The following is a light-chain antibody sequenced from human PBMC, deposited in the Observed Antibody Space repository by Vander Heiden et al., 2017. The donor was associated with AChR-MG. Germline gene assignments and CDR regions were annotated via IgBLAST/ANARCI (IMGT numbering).Light chain of an antibody. J-gene: IGKJ2*01. CDR1: QSVSSSY. CDR3: QQYARSPYT. Sequence: EIVLTQSPGTLSLSPGERATLSCRASQSVSSSYLAWYQQRPGQAPRLLIYGASSRATGIPDRFSGSGSGTDFTLTISRLEPEDLAVYYCQQYARSPYTFGQGTNLEIK. CDR2: GAS. V-gene: IGKV3-20*01.